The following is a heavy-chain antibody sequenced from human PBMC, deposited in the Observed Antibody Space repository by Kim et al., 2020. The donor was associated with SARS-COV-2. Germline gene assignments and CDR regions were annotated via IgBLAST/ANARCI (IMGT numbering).Heavy chain of an antibody. CDR1: GFTLSTYV. CDR3: AKDPLVDTNMVS. J-gene: IGHJ5*02. D-gene: IGHD5-18*01. CDR2: TYDGNTGT. Sequence: GGSLRLSCAASGFTLSTYVISWVRQAPGKGLEWVSVTYDGNTGTYYADSVKGRFIVSRDDSKNTLYLQMHSLGAEDTAVYYCAKDPLVDTNMVSWGQGTLVTVSS. V-gene: IGHV3-23*03.